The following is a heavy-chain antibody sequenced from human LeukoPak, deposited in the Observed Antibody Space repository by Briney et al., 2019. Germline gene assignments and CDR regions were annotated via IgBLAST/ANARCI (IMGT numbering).Heavy chain of an antibody. D-gene: IGHD3-22*01. V-gene: IGHV3-21*01. J-gene: IGHJ4*02. Sequence: GGSLRLSCAASGFTFSSYSMNWVRQAPGKGLEWVSSISSSSSYIYYADSVKGRFTISRDNSKNTLYLQMNSLRAEDTAVYYCAKDPYYDSPHLYSDYWGQGTLVTVSS. CDR3: AKDPYYDSPHLYSDY. CDR2: ISSSSSYI. CDR1: GFTFSSYS.